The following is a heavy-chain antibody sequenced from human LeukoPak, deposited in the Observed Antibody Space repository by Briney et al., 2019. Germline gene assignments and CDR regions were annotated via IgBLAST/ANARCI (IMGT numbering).Heavy chain of an antibody. V-gene: IGHV3-21*01. D-gene: IGHD3-22*01. J-gene: IGHJ6*03. CDR3: ARDHTPIYDTLGGYMDV. CDR2: ISSSSSYI. Sequence: GGSLRLSCAASGFTFSSYSMNWVRQAPGRGLEWVSSISSSSSYIYYADSVKGRFTISRDNAKNSLYLQMNSLRAEDTAVYYCARDHTPIYDTLGGYMDVWGKGTTVTVSS. CDR1: GFTFSSYS.